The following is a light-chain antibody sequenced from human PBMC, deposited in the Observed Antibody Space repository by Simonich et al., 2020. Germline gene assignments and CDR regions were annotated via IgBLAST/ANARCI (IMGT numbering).Light chain of an antibody. CDR3: QQYYSTPWT. CDR1: QSVLYSSNNKNN. Sequence: DIVMTQSPDSLAVSLGERATINCKSSQSVLYSSNNKNNLAWYQQKPGQPPKLLIYWESNRESGVPDRFSGSGSGTDFTLTISSLQAEDVAVYYCQQYYSTPWTFGQGTKVEIK. CDR2: WES. V-gene: IGKV4-1*01. J-gene: IGKJ1*01.